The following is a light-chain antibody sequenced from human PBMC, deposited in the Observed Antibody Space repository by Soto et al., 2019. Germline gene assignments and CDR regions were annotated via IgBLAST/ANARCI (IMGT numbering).Light chain of an antibody. CDR3: TAYTSNSTYV. Sequence: QSALTQPASVSGSPGPSLTISCTGTSSDVGGYNYVSWYQQHPGKAPHLMIYEVANRPSGVSTRCAGSKSGNTASLTISGLQAEDEADYYCTAYTSNSTYVFGTGTKLTVL. V-gene: IGLV2-14*01. CDR1: SSDVGGYNY. CDR2: EVA. J-gene: IGLJ1*01.